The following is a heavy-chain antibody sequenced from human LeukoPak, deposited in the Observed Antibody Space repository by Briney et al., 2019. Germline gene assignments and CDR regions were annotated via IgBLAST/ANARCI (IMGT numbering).Heavy chain of an antibody. J-gene: IGHJ6*02. CDR2: INTNTGNP. D-gene: IGHD6-19*01. CDR3: ARNVAVAGTGNYYYYYGMDV. Sequence: ASVKVSCKAPGYTFTRYAMNWVRQAPGQGLEWMGWINTNTGNPTYAQGFTGRFVFSLDTSVSTAYLQISSLKAEDTAVYYCARNVAVAGTGNYYYYYGMDVWGQGTTVTVSS. CDR1: GYTFTRYA. V-gene: IGHV7-4-1*02.